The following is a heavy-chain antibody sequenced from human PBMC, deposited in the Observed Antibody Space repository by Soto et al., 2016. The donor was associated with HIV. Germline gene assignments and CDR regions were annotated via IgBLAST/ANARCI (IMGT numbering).Heavy chain of an antibody. D-gene: IGHD2-15*01. V-gene: IGHV4-59*12. Sequence: QVQLKESGPGLVKPSETLSLTCGASGDSITSYYWTWIRQPPGKGLEWIGNLYYTGTATYNPSLRSRVAMSINNSKKQFSLNLTSVTVADTAMYFCATTTVAVTPAHFDHWGQG. J-gene: IGHJ4*02. CDR3: ATTTVAVTPAHFDH. CDR1: GDSITSYY. CDR2: LYYTGTA.